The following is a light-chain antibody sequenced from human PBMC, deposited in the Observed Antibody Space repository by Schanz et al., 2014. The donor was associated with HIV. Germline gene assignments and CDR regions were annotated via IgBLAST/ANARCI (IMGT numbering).Light chain of an antibody. J-gene: IGLJ3*02. Sequence: QSVLTQPPSASGTPGQRVTISCSGSSSNIGSNTVNWYQQLPGTAPKLLIYGNSNRPSGVPDRFSGSKSGNTASLTISGLQAEDEADYFCCSFAGTIWVFGGGTKLTVL. V-gene: IGLV1-44*01. CDR1: SSNIGSNT. CDR3: CSFAGTIWV. CDR2: GNS.